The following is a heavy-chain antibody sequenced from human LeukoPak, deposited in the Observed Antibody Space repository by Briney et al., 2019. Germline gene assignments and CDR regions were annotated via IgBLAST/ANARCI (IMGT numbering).Heavy chain of an antibody. Sequence: GGSLRLSCAASGFTFSSYSMNWVRQAPGKGLEWVSSISSSSNYIYYADSVKGRFTISRDNAKNTLYLQMNSLRAEDTAVYYCARDLDYGGRSNFDHWGQGTLVTVSS. V-gene: IGHV3-21*01. D-gene: IGHD4-23*01. CDR2: ISSSSNYI. J-gene: IGHJ4*02. CDR1: GFTFSSYS. CDR3: ARDLDYGGRSNFDH.